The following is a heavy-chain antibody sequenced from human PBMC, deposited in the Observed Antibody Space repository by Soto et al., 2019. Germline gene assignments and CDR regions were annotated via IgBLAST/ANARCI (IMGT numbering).Heavy chain of an antibody. J-gene: IGHJ6*03. Sequence: GGSLRLSCAASGFTFSNYDMTWVRQAPGKGLEWVSTITDSGRGTYYADSVKGRFTISRDNSKNTLYLQMNSLRAEDTAVYHCAKRAANGVKYMEVWGKGTTVTVSS. V-gene: IGHV3-23*01. CDR1: GFTFSNYD. D-gene: IGHD2-8*01. CDR2: ITDSGRGT. CDR3: AKRAANGVKYMEV.